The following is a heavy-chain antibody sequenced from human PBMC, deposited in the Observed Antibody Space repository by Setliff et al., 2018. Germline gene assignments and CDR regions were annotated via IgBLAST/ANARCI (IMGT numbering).Heavy chain of an antibody. D-gene: IGHD2-2*01. CDR2: IRSKAYGGTT. V-gene: IGHV3-49*04. J-gene: IGHJ5*02. Sequence: GGSLRLSCTASGFTFGDYAMSWVRQAPGKGLEWVGFIRSKAYGGTTEYAASVKGRFTISRDDSKSIAYLQMNSLKTEDTAVYYCTRRGSTSTNWFDPWGQGTLGTVSS. CDR1: GFTFGDYA. CDR3: TRRGSTSTNWFDP.